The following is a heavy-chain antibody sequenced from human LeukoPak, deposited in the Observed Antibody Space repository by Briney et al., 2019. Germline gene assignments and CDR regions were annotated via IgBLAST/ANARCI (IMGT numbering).Heavy chain of an antibody. Sequence: PSETLSLTCTVSGGSISSYYWSWIRQPPGKGLEWIGYIYYSGSAFYNPSLKSRVTISIDTSKNEFSLKLSSVTAADTAVYYCARVYSSSSGFDYWGQGTLVTVSS. CDR2: IYYSGSA. CDR3: ARVYSSSSGFDY. V-gene: IGHV4-59*08. J-gene: IGHJ4*02. D-gene: IGHD6-6*01. CDR1: GGSISSYY.